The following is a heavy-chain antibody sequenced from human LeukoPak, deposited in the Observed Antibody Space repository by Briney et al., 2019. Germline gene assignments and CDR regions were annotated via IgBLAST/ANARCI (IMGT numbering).Heavy chain of an antibody. CDR2: ISSSSSYI. D-gene: IGHD6-6*01. V-gene: IGHV3-21*04. J-gene: IGHJ5*02. Sequence: PGGSLRLSCAASGFTFSSYSLNWVRQAPGKGLEWVSSISSSSSYIYYADSVKGRFTISRDNSKNTLYLQMNSLRAEDTAVYYCAKPYSSSSGPWGQGTLVTVSS. CDR1: GFTFSSYS. CDR3: AKPYSSSSGP.